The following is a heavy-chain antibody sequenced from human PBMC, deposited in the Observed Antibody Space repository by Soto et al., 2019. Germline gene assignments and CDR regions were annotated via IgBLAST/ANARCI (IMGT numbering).Heavy chain of an antibody. V-gene: IGHV3-74*02. CDR2: INSDGSVS. Sequence: EVQLVESGGGLVQPGGSLRLSCAASGFTFSNYWMYWVRQAPGKGLEWVSRINSDGSVSSHADSVRGRLTISRDNVKTTLYLHMDSLRGEDTAVYFCARGDCVGGTCYSLAGSFFYYMDVWGKGTTVTVFS. D-gene: IGHD2-15*01. CDR1: GFTFSNYW. CDR3: ARGDCVGGTCYSLAGSFFYYMDV. J-gene: IGHJ6*03.